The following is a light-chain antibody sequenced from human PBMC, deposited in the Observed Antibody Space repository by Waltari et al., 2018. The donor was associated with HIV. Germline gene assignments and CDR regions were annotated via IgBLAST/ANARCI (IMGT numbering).Light chain of an antibody. J-gene: IGLJ3*02. V-gene: IGLV1-40*01. Sequence: QSVLTQPPSVSGAPGQRVTISCTGSSSNIGAGYDVQWYQQLPGAAPKLRIFGADVRPSGVPDRFSGSKSGRSASLAISGLQSDDEADYFCQSYDTDLKSVVFGGGTKVTVL. CDR3: QSYDTDLKSVV. CDR2: GAD. CDR1: SSNIGAGYD.